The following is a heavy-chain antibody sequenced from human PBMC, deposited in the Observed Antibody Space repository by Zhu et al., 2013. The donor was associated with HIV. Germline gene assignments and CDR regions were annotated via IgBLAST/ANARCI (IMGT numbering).Heavy chain of an antibody. CDR1: GYTFTSYG. V-gene: IGHV1-18*01. D-gene: IGHD4-17*01. CDR2: ISAYNGNT. J-gene: IGHJ6*02. CDR3: ARYRDYGDYGEHGYYYGMDV. Sequence: QVQLVQSGAEVKKPGASVKVSCKASGYTFTSYGISWVRQAPGQGLEWMGWISAYNGNTNYAQKLQGRVTMTTDTSTSTAYMELRSLRSDDTAVYYCARYRDYGDYGEHGYYYGMDVWGQGTTVTVSS.